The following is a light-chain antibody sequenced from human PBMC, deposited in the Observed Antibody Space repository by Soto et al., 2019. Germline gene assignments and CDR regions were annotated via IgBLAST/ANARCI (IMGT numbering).Light chain of an antibody. CDR3: QPYGCSRFT. CDR1: QSVNSKY. CDR2: VPS. V-gene: IGKV3-20*01. Sequence: DIVLTQSPGTLSLSPGERATLSCRASQSVNSKYLAWYQQKPSQAPRGLIYVPSTIATGIPERFSGGGSWTGFTRTITRLEPEFCAVYYCQPYGCSRFTFGRGTKVDIK. J-gene: IGKJ3*01.